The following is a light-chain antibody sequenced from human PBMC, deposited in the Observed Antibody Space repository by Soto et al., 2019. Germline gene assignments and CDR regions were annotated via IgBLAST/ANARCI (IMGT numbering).Light chain of an antibody. CDR3: QQYNSWPPIT. CDR1: ESVSRN. Sequence: EIMVTQSPSTLSLTPGERATLSCRASESVSRNLAWYQQKPGQAPRLLIYDASTRATGIPDRFSGGGSGTEFTLTISSLQSEDFVVYYCQQYNSWPPITFGQGTRLAIK. CDR2: DAS. J-gene: IGKJ5*01. V-gene: IGKV3-15*01.